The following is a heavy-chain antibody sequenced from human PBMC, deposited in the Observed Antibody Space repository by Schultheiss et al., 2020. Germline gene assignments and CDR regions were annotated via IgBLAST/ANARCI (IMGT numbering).Heavy chain of an antibody. D-gene: IGHD6-19*01. CDR1: GFTFSSYG. CDR2: ISYDGSNK. CDR3: AKGGAVADYYYGMDV. V-gene: IGHV3-30*18. Sequence: GGSLRLSCAASGFTFSSYGMHWVSQAPGKGLEWVAVISYDGSNKYYADSVKGRFTISRDNSKNTLYLQMNSLRAEDTAVYYCAKGGAVADYYYGMDVWGQGTTVTVSS. J-gene: IGHJ6*02.